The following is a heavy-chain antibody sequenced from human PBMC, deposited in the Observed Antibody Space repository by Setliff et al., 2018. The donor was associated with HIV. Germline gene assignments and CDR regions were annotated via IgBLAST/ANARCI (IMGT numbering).Heavy chain of an antibody. CDR2: INSYNGNT. CDR3: ARRADWFDL. V-gene: IGHV1-18*04. J-gene: IGHJ5*02. CDR1: GYTFTTYG. Sequence: ASVKVSCKASGYTFTTYGVNWVRQAPGQGLEWMGWINSYNGNTEYAQKLQGRVTMTKDTSTSTAYMELRSLRPDDTAVYFCARRADWFDLWGQGTLVTVSS.